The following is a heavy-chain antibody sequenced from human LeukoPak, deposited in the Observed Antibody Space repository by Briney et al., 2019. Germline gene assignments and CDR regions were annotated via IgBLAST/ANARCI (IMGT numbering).Heavy chain of an antibody. J-gene: IGHJ5*01. CDR2: IWYDGSSK. V-gene: IGHV3-33*01. Sequence: GGSLRLSCAASGFSLTTYGTHWLRQAPGKGLEGVAVIWYDGSSKFYGDSVKGRFTVSRDTFENTMYLQMNSLRVADTAVYYCARDGGSGIDSWGPGTLVTASS. D-gene: IGHD3-10*01. CDR1: GFSLTTYG. CDR3: ARDGGSGIDS.